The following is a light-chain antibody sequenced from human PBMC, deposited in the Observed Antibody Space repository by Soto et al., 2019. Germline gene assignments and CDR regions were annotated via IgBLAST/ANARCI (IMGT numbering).Light chain of an antibody. CDR2: AAS. Sequence: DIQVTQSPSSLSASVGDRVTITCRASQSISSYLNWYQQNPGKAPKLLIYAASSLQSGVPSRFSGSGSGTDFTLPISSLQPEDFATYYCQQSYSAPLTFGGGTKVDIK. CDR1: QSISSY. V-gene: IGKV1-39*01. J-gene: IGKJ4*01. CDR3: QQSYSAPLT.